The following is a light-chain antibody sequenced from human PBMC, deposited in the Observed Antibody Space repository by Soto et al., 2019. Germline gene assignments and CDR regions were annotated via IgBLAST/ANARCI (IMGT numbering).Light chain of an antibody. Sequence: DIQMTQSPSSLSASVGDRVTITCQASQDISNYLNWYQQKPGKAPKLLIYDASNLETGVPSRFSGSGSGTDFTFTISSLQPEDIAVYFCQQRSSWPLTFGGGTMVEIK. CDR2: DAS. V-gene: IGKV1-33*01. CDR1: QDISNY. J-gene: IGKJ4*01. CDR3: QQRSSWPLT.